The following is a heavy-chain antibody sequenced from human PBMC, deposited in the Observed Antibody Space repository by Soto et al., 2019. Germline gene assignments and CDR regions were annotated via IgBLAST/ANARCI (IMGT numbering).Heavy chain of an antibody. CDR3: AGGRSYPNDYYGMDV. CDR2: IWYDGSNK. V-gene: IGHV3-33*01. CDR1: GFTFSSYG. D-gene: IGHD3-16*01. Sequence: QVQLVESGGGVVQPGRSLRLSCAGSGFTFSSYGMHWVREAPGKGLEWVAVIWYDGSNKYYADSVKGLFTISRDNSKNTLYLQMNSLRAEDTAVYYCAGGRSYPNDYYGMDVWGQGTTVTVSS. J-gene: IGHJ6*02.